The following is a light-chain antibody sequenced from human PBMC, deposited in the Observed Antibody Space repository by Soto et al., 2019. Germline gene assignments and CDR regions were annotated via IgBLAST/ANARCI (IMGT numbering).Light chain of an antibody. CDR3: QQYSSSPPYT. V-gene: IGKV3-20*01. CDR1: HSVSSSY. CDR2: GAF. Sequence: EIVLTQSPGTLSLSPGERATLSCRASHSVSSSYLAWYQQKPGQAPRLLIYGAFSRATGIPDRFSGSGSGTDFTLTISRLEPEDIAVYYCQQYSSSPPYTFGQGTKLEIK. J-gene: IGKJ2*01.